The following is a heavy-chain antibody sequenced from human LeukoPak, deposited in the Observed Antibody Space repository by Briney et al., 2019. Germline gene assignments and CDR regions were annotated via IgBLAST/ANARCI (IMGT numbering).Heavy chain of an antibody. Sequence: GGSLRLSCATSGFTFRSYAMIWVRQAPERGLQWVSGISGSGTYYADFAKGRFTISRDNSKNTLYLQMNSLRAEDTAVYYCANPAWDDILTGYWMDWGQGTLVTVSS. J-gene: IGHJ4*02. CDR2: ISGSGT. D-gene: IGHD3-9*01. V-gene: IGHV3-23*01. CDR3: ANPAWDDILTGYWMD. CDR1: GFTFRSYA.